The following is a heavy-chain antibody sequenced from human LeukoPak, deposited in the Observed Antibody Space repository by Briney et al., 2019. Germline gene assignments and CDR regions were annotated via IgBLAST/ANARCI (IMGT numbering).Heavy chain of an antibody. Sequence: GGSLRLSCAASGFTVSSNYMSWVRQAPGKGLEWVSVIYSGGSTYYADSVKGRFTISRDNSKNTLYLQMNSLRAEDTAVYYCARLAPLTYCSGGSCADYWGQGTLVTVSS. V-gene: IGHV3-53*01. J-gene: IGHJ4*02. D-gene: IGHD2-15*01. CDR1: GFTVSSNY. CDR2: IYSGGST. CDR3: ARLAPLTYCSGGSCADY.